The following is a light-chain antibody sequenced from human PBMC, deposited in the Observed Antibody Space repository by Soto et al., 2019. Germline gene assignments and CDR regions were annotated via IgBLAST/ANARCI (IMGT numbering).Light chain of an antibody. V-gene: IGLV1-47*01. CDR1: SSNIGVNL. Sequence: QSVLTQPPSASGIPGQRVTISCSGSSSNIGVNLVYWYRQFPGTAPKLLIYRDNLRPSGVPDRFSGSRSGTSASLAISGFRSEDEADYHCAAWDDSLSGPVFGGGTKLTVL. J-gene: IGLJ3*02. CDR3: AAWDDSLSGPV. CDR2: RDN.